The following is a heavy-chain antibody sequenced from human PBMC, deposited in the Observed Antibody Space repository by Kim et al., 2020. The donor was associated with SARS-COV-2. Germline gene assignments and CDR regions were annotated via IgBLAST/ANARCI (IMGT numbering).Heavy chain of an antibody. Sequence: GGSLRLSCAGSGFTFNSYSMHWVRQATGKGLEWVAVISYDGSKKYYADSVKGRFTISRDNSKNTLYLQMNSLRAEDTAGYYCARDAPPNYYDSSGYSGVFDYWGQGTLITVSS. D-gene: IGHD3-22*01. J-gene: IGHJ4*02. V-gene: IGHV3-30*04. CDR3: ARDAPPNYYDSSGYSGVFDY. CDR1: GFTFNSYS. CDR2: ISYDGSKK.